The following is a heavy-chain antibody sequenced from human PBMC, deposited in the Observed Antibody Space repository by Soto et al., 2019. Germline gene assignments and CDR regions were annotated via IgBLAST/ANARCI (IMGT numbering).Heavy chain of an antibody. CDR1: GFTFSNYA. CDR2: MNGGGFST. CDR3: ARPMAHTSMVDYFDF. D-gene: IGHD5-18*01. Sequence: EVQVLESGGGLVHPGGSLRLSCAASGFTFSNYAMSWVRQAPGKGLEWVAAMNGGGFSTYYADSVKGRFTVSRDNSKNMLFLQMNSLRGEDTAVYFCARPMAHTSMVDYFDFWGQGTLVTVSS. J-gene: IGHJ4*02. V-gene: IGHV3-23*01.